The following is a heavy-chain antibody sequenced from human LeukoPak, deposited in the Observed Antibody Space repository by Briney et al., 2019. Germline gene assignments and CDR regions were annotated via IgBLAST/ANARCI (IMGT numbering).Heavy chain of an antibody. CDR1: GFTFSSYS. D-gene: IGHD3-9*01. CDR2: ISSSSSYI. CDR3: AREFRNYDILTGYKYFDY. V-gene: IGHV3-21*01. Sequence: GGSLRLSCAASGFTFSSYSMNWVRQAPGKGLEWVSSISSSSSYIYYADSVKGRFTISRDNSKNTLYLQMNSLRAEDTAVYYCAREFRNYDILTGYKYFDYWGQGTLVTVSS. J-gene: IGHJ4*02.